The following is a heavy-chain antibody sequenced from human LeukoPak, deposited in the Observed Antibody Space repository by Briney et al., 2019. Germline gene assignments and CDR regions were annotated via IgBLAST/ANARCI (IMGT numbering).Heavy chain of an antibody. V-gene: IGHV3-21*01. Sequence: GGSLRLSCAASGFTFSNYAINWVRQAPGKGLAWVSSISGSSSYIFYADSVKGRFTISRDNAKNSLYLQMSSLRAEDTAVYYCAREPYSSGSYGMDVWGQGTTVTVSS. CDR2: ISGSSSYI. J-gene: IGHJ6*02. D-gene: IGHD6-19*01. CDR3: AREPYSSGSYGMDV. CDR1: GFTFSNYA.